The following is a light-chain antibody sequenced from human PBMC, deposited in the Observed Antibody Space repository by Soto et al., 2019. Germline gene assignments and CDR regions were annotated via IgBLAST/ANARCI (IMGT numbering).Light chain of an antibody. Sequence: EIVLTQSPGTLSLSPGERATLSCRASQSVNRNYLAWYQQKPGQAPRLLIYGASSRATGIPDRFSGSGSGTDFTLTINRLEPEDFAVYYCQQYGSPWTFGQGTKVEIK. V-gene: IGKV3-20*01. J-gene: IGKJ1*01. CDR2: GAS. CDR3: QQYGSPWT. CDR1: QSVNRNY.